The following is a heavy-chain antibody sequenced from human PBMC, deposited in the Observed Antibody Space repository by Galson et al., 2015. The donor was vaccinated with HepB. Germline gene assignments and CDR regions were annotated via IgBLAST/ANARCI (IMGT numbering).Heavy chain of an antibody. CDR2: ISISSGTI. CDR1: GFTFSTYG. Sequence: SLRLSCAASGFTFSTYGMNWVRQAPGKGLEWVSYISISSGTIYYADSVKGRFTIPRDNAKNSLYLQMNSLRDEDTAVYYCARGCSSTSCYTRFLGWFDPWGQGTLVTVSS. D-gene: IGHD2-2*02. J-gene: IGHJ5*02. CDR3: ARGCSSTSCYTRFLGWFDP. V-gene: IGHV3-48*02.